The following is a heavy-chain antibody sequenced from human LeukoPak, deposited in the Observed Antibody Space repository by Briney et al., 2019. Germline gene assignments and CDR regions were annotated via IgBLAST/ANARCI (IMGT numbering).Heavy chain of an antibody. D-gene: IGHD2-21*01. V-gene: IGHV3-48*04. J-gene: IGHJ6*03. CDR2: INSRSSTI. CDR1: GFTFSTYS. CDR3: ANGLSAKGYYMDV. Sequence: GGSLRLSCAASGFTFSTYSMNWVRQAPGKGLEWVSYINSRSSTIYYADSVKGRFTISRDNAKNSLYLQMNSLRAEDTAVYYCANGLSAKGYYMDVWGKGTTVTVSS.